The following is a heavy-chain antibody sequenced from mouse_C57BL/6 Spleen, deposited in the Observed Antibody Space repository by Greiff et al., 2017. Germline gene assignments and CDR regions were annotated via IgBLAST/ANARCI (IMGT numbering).Heavy chain of an antibody. J-gene: IGHJ3*01. V-gene: IGHV1-15*01. D-gene: IGHD2-4*01. CDR2: IDPETGGT. CDR3: TISYYDTGVVWFAY. Sequence: QVQLQQSGAELVRPGASVTLSCKASGYTFTDYEMHWVKQTPVHGLEWIGAIDPETGGTAYNQKFKGKAILTADKSSSTAYMELRSLTSGDCAVYYCTISYYDTGVVWFAYWGQGTLVTVSA. CDR1: GYTFTDYE.